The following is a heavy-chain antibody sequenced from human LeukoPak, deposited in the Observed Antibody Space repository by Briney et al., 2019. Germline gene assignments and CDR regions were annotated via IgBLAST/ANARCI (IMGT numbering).Heavy chain of an antibody. Sequence: SETLSLTCAVYGGSFSGYYWSWIRQPPGKGLEWIGEINHSGSTNYNPSLKSRVTISVDTSKNQFSLKLSSVTAADTAVYYCVRGWPPVYSYGYARSRKGIIFDYWGQGTLVTVSS. CDR3: VRGWPPVYSYGYARSRKGIIFDY. J-gene: IGHJ4*02. CDR1: GGSFSGYY. D-gene: IGHD5-18*01. CDR2: INHSGST. V-gene: IGHV4-34*01.